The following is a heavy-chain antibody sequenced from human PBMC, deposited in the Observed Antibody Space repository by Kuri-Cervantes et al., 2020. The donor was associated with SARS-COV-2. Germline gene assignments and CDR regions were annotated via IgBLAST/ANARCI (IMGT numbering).Heavy chain of an antibody. D-gene: IGHD3-10*01. V-gene: IGHV1-45*02. CDR3: ARSGPGAKSREDDAFDI. J-gene: IGHJ3*02. CDR1: GYDFTYRF. CDR2: ITPFNGNT. Sequence: SVKVSCKASGYDFTYRFLHWVRQAPGQALEWMGWITPFNGNTNYAQKFQGRVTITRDRSMNTAYMELSSLRSEDTAMYYCARSGPGAKSREDDAFDIWGQGTMVTVSS.